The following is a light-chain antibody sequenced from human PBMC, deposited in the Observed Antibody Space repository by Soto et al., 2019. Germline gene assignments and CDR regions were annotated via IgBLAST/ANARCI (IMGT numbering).Light chain of an antibody. J-gene: IGLJ1*01. CDR2: RNN. V-gene: IGLV1-47*01. CDR1: ISNIGTNY. Sequence: QSVLTQPPSASGTPGQRVTISCSGSISNIGTNYVYWYQQLPGTAPKLLIYRNNHRPSGVPDRFSGSKSGTSASLAISGLRSEDEADYYCAAWDDSQGGSRVFGTGTKVTVL. CDR3: AAWDDSQGGSRV.